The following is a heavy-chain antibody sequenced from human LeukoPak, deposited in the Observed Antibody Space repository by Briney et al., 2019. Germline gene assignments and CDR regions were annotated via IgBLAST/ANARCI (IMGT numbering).Heavy chain of an antibody. V-gene: IGHV3-23*01. CDR2: ISGSGDNT. Sequence: GGSLRLSCAASGFTFSSYAMSWVRRAPGKGLEWVSIISGSGDNTYYADSMKGRFTISRDNSKNTLYLQMNSLRAEDTAVYYCAKAHSSSWYYFDYWGQGTLVTDSS. CDR1: GFTFSSYA. J-gene: IGHJ4*02. D-gene: IGHD6-13*01. CDR3: AKAHSSSWYYFDY.